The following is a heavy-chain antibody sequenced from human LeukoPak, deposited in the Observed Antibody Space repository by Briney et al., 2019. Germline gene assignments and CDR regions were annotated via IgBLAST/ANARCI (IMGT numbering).Heavy chain of an antibody. D-gene: IGHD6-19*01. J-gene: IGHJ4*02. V-gene: IGHV3-23*01. CDR3: AKGAAGVNRVFDY. Sequence: GGSLRLSCAASGFTFSTSAMSWVRQAPGRGLEWVSAINGGGDNTYYAESVKGRFTISRDNSKNTLFLQMNTLRAEDTAVYYCAKGAAGVNRVFDYWGQGTLVTVSS. CDR1: GFTFSTSA. CDR2: INGGGDNT.